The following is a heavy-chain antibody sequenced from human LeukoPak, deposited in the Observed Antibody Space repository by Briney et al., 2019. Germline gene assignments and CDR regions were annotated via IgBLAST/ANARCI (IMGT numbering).Heavy chain of an antibody. Sequence: TSETLSLTCTVSGGSISSYYWSWIRQPPGKGLEWIGYIYYSGSTNYNPSLKSRVTISVDTSKNQFSLKLSSVTAADTAVYYCAREDTAMVTHNYYYYMDVWGKGTTVTVPS. CDR1: GGSISSYY. D-gene: IGHD5-18*01. CDR2: IYYSGST. J-gene: IGHJ6*03. CDR3: AREDTAMVTHNYYYYMDV. V-gene: IGHV4-59*01.